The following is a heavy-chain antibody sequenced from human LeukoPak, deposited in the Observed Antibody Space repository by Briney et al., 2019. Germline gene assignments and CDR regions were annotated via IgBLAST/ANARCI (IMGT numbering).Heavy chain of an antibody. CDR2: IYSGGTT. V-gene: IGHV3-53*01. D-gene: IGHD5-18*01. CDR3: AKDLTQYGYSTDY. Sequence: GGSLRLSCAAPGFTVSSNYMNWVRQAPGKGLERVSIIYSGGTTYYADSVKGRFTISRDNSKNTLYLQMNSLRAEDTAIYYCAKDLTQYGYSTDYWGQGTLVTVSS. CDR1: GFTVSSNY. J-gene: IGHJ4*02.